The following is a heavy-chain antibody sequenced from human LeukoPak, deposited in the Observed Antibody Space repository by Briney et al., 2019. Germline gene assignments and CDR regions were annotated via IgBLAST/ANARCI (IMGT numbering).Heavy chain of an antibody. V-gene: IGHV1-2*06. CDR3: ARGYYGSGSYFYMDV. CDR1: GYTFTGYY. CDR2: INPNSGGT. Sequence: ASVKVSCKASGYTFTGYYMHWVRQAPGQGVEWVGRINPNSGGTNYAQKFQGRVTMTRDTSISTAYMELSRLRSDDTAVYYCARGYYGSGSYFYMDVWGKGTTVTVSS. D-gene: IGHD3-10*01. J-gene: IGHJ6*03.